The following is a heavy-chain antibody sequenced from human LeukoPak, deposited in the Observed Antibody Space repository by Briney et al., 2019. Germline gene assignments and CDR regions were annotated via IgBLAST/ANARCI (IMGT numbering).Heavy chain of an antibody. CDR2: IIPIFGTA. CDR3: ARVQLGYCSSTSCYEGYYYYCYGMDV. J-gene: IGHJ6*02. Sequence: SVKVSCKASGGTFSSYAISWVRQAPRQGLEWMGGIIPIFGTANYAQKFQGRVTITADESTSTAYMELSSLRSEDTAVYYCARVQLGYCSSTSCYEGYYYYCYGMDVWGQGTTVTVSS. D-gene: IGHD2-2*01. CDR1: GGTFSSYA. V-gene: IGHV1-69*13.